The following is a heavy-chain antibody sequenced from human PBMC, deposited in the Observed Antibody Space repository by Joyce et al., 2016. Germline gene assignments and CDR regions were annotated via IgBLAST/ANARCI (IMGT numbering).Heavy chain of an antibody. CDR2: INPKSGNT. J-gene: IGHJ4*02. V-gene: IGHV1-46*01. CDR3: ARAHRQMVLVAPPGDY. Sequence: QVHLVQSGAEVKRPGASVKLSCKASGYTFANYYIHWVRQAPGQGLEWLGVINPKSGNTGHTQKFQGRVTMTKDTSTSTVYMELRSLRSEDTAVYYCARAHRQMVLVAPPGDYWGQGTLVTVSS. CDR1: GYTFANYY. D-gene: IGHD4/OR15-4a*01.